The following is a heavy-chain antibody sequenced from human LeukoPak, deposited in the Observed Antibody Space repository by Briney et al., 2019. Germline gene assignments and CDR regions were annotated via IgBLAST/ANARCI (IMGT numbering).Heavy chain of an antibody. CDR1: GISFSDSY. CDR3: ARDFDVNYFDY. CDR2: ISGSGSDI. V-gene: IGHV3-11*04. J-gene: IGHJ4*02. D-gene: IGHD3-9*01. Sequence: GGSLRLSCVVSGISFSDSYRTWIRQTPGKGLEWLAYISGSGSDICYADSVKGRFTISRDNAKNSLYLQMNSLRAEDTAVYYCARDFDVNYFDYWGQGTLVTVSS.